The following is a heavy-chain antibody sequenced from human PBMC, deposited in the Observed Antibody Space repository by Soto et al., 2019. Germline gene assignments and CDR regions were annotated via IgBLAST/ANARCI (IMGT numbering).Heavy chain of an antibody. CDR2: INPSGGST. Sequence: ASVKVSCKASGYTFTSYYMHWVRQAPVQGLEWMGIINPSGGSTSYAQKFQGRVTMTRDTSASTVYMELSSLRSKDTAVYYCARDLFGTTGPTSGTGYWGQGTLVTVSS. CDR3: ARDLFGTTGPTSGTGY. V-gene: IGHV1-46*03. J-gene: IGHJ4*02. CDR1: GYTFTSYY. D-gene: IGHD1-1*01.